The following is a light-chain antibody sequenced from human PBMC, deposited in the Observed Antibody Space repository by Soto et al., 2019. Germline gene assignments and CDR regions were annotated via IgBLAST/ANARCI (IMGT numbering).Light chain of an antibody. Sequence: QSVLTQPASVSGSPGQSITISCTGTSSDVGGYKFVSWYQQHTGKAPKLMIYGVSNRPSGVSDRFSGSKSGNTASLTISGLQAEDEADYYCRSYTSSSAVVFGGGTKLTVL. CDR1: SSDVGGYKF. CDR2: GVS. V-gene: IGLV2-14*01. J-gene: IGLJ3*02. CDR3: RSYTSSSAVV.